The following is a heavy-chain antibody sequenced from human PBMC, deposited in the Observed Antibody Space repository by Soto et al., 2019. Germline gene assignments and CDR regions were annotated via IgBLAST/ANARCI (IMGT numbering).Heavy chain of an antibody. CDR2: ITGSGDNT. V-gene: IGHV3-23*01. J-gene: IGHJ5*02. Sequence: EVQLLESGGGLVQPGTSLRLSCAASGFTSSGFTFSSYAMSWVRQAPGKGLEWVSSITGSGDNTYYADSVKGRFTISRDNSKNTLFLQMNSLGAEDTAVYYCAKDRAAVAPRVRFDPWGQGTLVTVSS. D-gene: IGHD6-19*01. CDR1: GFTFSSYA. CDR3: AKDRAAVAPRVRFDP.